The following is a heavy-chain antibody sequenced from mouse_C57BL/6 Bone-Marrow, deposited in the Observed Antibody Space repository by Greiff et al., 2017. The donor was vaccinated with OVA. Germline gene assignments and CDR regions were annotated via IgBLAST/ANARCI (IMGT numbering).Heavy chain of an antibody. CDR3: TKITTTCYFDD. D-gene: IGHD1-1*01. CDR1: GYTFTDYE. Sequence: VQLQQSGAELVRPGASVTLSCKASGYTFTDYEMHWVKQTPVHGLEWIGAIDPETGGTAYNQKFKGKAILTADKSSSTAYMELRSLTSEDSAVYYCTKITTTCYFDDWGQGTTLTVSS. CDR2: IDPETGGT. V-gene: IGHV1-15*01. J-gene: IGHJ2*01.